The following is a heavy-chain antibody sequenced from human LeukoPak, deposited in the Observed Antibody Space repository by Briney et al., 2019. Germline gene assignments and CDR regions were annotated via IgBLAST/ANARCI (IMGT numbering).Heavy chain of an antibody. CDR2: FYTSGST. J-gene: IGHJ4*02. V-gene: IGHV4-61*02. Sequence: PSETLSLTCTVSGGSICSGSYYWSWIRQPAGKGLEWIGRFYTSGSTNYNPSLKSRVTISVDTSKNQFSLVLSSVTAADTAVYYCASRRLWFGELIDYWGQGTLVTVSS. D-gene: IGHD3-10*01. CDR3: ASRRLWFGELIDY. CDR1: GGSICSGSYY.